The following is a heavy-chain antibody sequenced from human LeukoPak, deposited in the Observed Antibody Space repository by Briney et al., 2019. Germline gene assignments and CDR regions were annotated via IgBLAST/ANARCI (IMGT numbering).Heavy chain of an antibody. V-gene: IGHV4-39*01. Sequence: PSETLSLTCTVSGGSISSSSYYWGWIRQPPGKGLQWIGSIYYSGSTYYNPSLKSRFTISVDTSKNRLSLKLSSVTAADTAVYYCARLAHGDYVRLGYYYFDYWGQGTLVTVSS. CDR1: GGSISSSSYY. D-gene: IGHD4-17*01. CDR2: IYYSGST. CDR3: ARLAHGDYVRLGYYYFDY. J-gene: IGHJ4*02.